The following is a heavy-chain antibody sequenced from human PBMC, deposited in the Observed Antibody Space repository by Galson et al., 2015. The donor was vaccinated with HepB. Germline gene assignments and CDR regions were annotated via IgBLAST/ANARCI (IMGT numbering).Heavy chain of an antibody. CDR2: ISDAGRDK. CDR1: GFTFSSHG. Sequence: SLRLSCAGSGFTFSSHGMHWVRQAPGKGLEWVAGISDAGRDKYYADSMKGRFTISRDNSENTLYLHMSSLRPEDTAVYYCAKDRRFTWSFYYWGQGALVTVSS. J-gene: IGHJ4*02. V-gene: IGHV3-30*18. CDR3: AKDRRFTWSFYY. D-gene: IGHD2-8*02.